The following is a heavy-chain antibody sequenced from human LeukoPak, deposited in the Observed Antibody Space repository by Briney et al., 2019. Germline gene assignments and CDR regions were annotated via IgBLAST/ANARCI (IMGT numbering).Heavy chain of an antibody. V-gene: IGHV3-11*06. J-gene: IGHJ4*02. CDR3: ARLYCSSTICYGGTGSFDY. D-gene: IGHD2-2*01. CDR2: ISSSTSYT. Sequence: GGSLRLSCVASGFTFSDYYMSWIRQAPGKGLEWVSYISSSTSYTNYADSLKGRFTISRDNAKNSLYLEMNSLRAEDTAVYYCARLYCSSTICYGGTGSFDYWGQGTLVTVSS. CDR1: GFTFSDYY.